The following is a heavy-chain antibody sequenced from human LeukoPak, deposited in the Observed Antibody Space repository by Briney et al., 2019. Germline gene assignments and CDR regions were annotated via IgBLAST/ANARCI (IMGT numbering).Heavy chain of an antibody. J-gene: IGHJ4*02. CDR2: INSDGSDT. CDR3: ARDPALPCGGDCYFDY. CDR1: GFPFSSYW. Sequence: PGGSLRLSCAAYGFPFSSYWMHWVRQAPGKGLVWVSRINSDGSDTSYADSVKGRFTISRDNAKYTLYLQMNSLSAKDTATSYCARDPALPCGGDCYFDYWGQGTLVTVSS. V-gene: IGHV3-74*01. D-gene: IGHD2-21*02.